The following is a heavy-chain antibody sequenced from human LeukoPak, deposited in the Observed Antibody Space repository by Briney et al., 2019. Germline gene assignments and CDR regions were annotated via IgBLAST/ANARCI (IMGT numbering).Heavy chain of an antibody. CDR1: GGSISSSSYY. V-gene: IGHV4-39*01. J-gene: IGHJ4*02. CDR2: IYYSGST. Sequence: PSETLSLTCTVSGGSISSSSYYWGWIRQPPGKGLEWIGSIYYSGSTYYNPSLKSRVTISVDTSKNQFSLKLSSVTAANTAVYYCGKHEGLQGYFDYCGQGTLVTVSS. D-gene: IGHD4-11*01. CDR3: GKHEGLQGYFDY.